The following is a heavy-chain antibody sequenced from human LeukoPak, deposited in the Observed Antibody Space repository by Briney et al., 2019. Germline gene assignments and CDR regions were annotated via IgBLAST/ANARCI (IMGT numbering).Heavy chain of an antibody. J-gene: IGHJ5*02. V-gene: IGHV3-21*01. Sequence: GGSLRLYCAASGFTFSSYSMNWVRQAPGKGLEWVSSISSSSSYIYYADSVKGRFTISRDNAKNSLYLQMNSLRAEDTAVYYCARDLLAVAAPAPLAFDPWGQGTLVTVSS. CDR3: ARDLLAVAAPAPLAFDP. CDR1: GFTFSSYS. D-gene: IGHD6-19*01. CDR2: ISSSSSYI.